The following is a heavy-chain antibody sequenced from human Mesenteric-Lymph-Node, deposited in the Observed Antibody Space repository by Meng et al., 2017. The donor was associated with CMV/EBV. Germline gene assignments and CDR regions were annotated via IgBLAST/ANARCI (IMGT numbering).Heavy chain of an antibody. D-gene: IGHD2-2*01. CDR1: GFTFSSYS. CDR2: ISSTSSYI. V-gene: IGHV3-21*01. Sequence: LSLTCAASGFTFSSYSMNWVRQAPGKGLEWVSSISSTSSYIYYVDSVKGRFTISRDNAKSSLYLQMNSLRAEDTAVYYCARATYSGYATSDYWGQGTLVTVSS. J-gene: IGHJ4*02. CDR3: ARATYSGYATSDY.